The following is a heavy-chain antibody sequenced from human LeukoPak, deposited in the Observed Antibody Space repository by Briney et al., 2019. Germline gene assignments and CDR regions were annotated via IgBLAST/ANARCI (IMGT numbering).Heavy chain of an antibody. CDR2: INSDGSST. Sequence: GGSLRLSCAASGFTFSSYWMHWVRQAPGKGLVWVSRINSDGSSTSYADSVKGRFTISRDNSKNTLYLQMNSLRAEDTAVYYCAKGTRFGVSWFDPWGQGTLVTVSS. D-gene: IGHD3-10*01. J-gene: IGHJ5*02. CDR1: GFTFSSYW. CDR3: AKGTRFGVSWFDP. V-gene: IGHV3-74*01.